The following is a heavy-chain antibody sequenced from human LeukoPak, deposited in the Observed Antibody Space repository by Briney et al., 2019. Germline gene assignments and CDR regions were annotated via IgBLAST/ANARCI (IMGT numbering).Heavy chain of an antibody. CDR3: ARVGSRGDWFDY. J-gene: IGHJ5*01. D-gene: IGHD1-26*01. Sequence: PGGSLRLSCAASGFTFSTYNMLWVRQTPGKGLEFLFYINSGGSAVHYADSVKDRFTFSRDNAKNSLYLQMTGLRVEDTGIYYCARVGSRGDWFDYWGQGTRVTVSS. V-gene: IGHV3-48*01. CDR2: INSGGSAV. CDR1: GFTFSTYN.